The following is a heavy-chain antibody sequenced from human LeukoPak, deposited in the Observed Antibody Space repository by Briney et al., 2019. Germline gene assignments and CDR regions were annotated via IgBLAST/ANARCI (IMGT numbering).Heavy chain of an antibody. Sequence: PSETLSLTCTVSGGPITSYYWSWIRQPAGKGLEWIGRIDTNGNTNYNPSLKSRVTMSVDTSKNQFSLWLRSVTDADTAVYYCARSPSSGQSYFDDWGQGTLVTVSS. D-gene: IGHD6-19*01. J-gene: IGHJ4*02. CDR3: ARSPSSGQSYFDD. CDR2: IDTNGNT. V-gene: IGHV4-4*07. CDR1: GGPITSYY.